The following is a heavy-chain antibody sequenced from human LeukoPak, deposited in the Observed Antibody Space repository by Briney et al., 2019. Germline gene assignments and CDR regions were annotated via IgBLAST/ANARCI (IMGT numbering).Heavy chain of an antibody. Sequence: SQTLSLTCTVSGGSISSGSYYWSWIRQPAGKGLEWIGRIYTSGSTNYNPSLKSRVTISVDTSKNQFSLKLSSVTAADTAVYYCARDLSSSWGWFDPWGQGTLVTVSS. CDR3: ARDLSSSWGWFDP. D-gene: IGHD6-13*01. CDR2: IYTSGST. V-gene: IGHV4-61*02. CDR1: GGSISSGSYY. J-gene: IGHJ5*02.